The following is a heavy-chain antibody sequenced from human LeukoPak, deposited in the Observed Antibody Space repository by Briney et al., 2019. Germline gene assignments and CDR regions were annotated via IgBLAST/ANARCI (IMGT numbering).Heavy chain of an antibody. V-gene: IGHV3-48*02. D-gene: IGHD3-9*01. Sequence: QPGGSLRLSCTASGFTFSSYSMNWVRQAPGKGLEWVSYISGSSNSIYYADSVKGRFTISRDNAKNSLYLQMNSLRDEDTAVYYRARMVLYDILTGYYLWGQGTLVTVSS. CDR1: GFTFSSYS. CDR3: ARMVLYDILTGYYL. CDR2: ISGSSNSI. J-gene: IGHJ4*02.